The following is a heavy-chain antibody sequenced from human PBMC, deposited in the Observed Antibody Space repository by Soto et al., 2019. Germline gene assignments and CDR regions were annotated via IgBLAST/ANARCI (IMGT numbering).Heavy chain of an antibody. Sequence: ASVKVSCKASGYTFTSYAMHWVRQAPGQRLEWMGWINAGNGNTNYNPSLKGRVTIPIDTSKNQFSLRLTSVTAADTAVYYCARGPITLVRGGPHYFDQWGQGTLVTVSS. CDR1: GYTFTSYA. CDR3: ARGPITLVRGGPHYFDQ. D-gene: IGHD3-10*01. V-gene: IGHV1-3*01. J-gene: IGHJ4*02. CDR2: INAGNGNT.